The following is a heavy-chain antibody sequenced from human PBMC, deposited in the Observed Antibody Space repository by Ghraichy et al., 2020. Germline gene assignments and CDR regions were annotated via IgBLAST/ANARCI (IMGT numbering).Heavy chain of an antibody. CDR2: IFYTGNT. V-gene: IGHV4-39*01. J-gene: IGHJ5*02. D-gene: IGHD2-15*01. CDR3: ARLPGIVLIPGDVEDNWVDP. Sequence: SETLSLTCTVSGGSISSSNFYWGWIRQPPGKGLEWIGNIFYTGNTYYNPSLRSRVTMSVDTSRNQFSLRLTSVTAADTAMYYCARLPGIVLIPGDVEDNWVDPWGQGTLVTVSS. CDR1: GGSISSSNFY.